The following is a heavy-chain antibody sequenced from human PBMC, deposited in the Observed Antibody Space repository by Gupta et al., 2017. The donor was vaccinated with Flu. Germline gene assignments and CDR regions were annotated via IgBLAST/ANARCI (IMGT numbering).Heavy chain of an antibody. Sequence: EVQLLESGGGLAQPGGSLRLSCSTSAFPFTNYAMRCVRQAPGNGLEWVSTGSGGGSNSYDADSVKGRFTISGDSSKKTVYLQMNSLRVEDTAIYYCAKGANWAFEIWGQGTMVTGSS. J-gene: IGHJ3*02. CDR3: AKGANWAFEI. D-gene: IGHD1-1*01. CDR1: AFPFTNYA. V-gene: IGHV3-23*01. CDR2: GSGGGSNS.